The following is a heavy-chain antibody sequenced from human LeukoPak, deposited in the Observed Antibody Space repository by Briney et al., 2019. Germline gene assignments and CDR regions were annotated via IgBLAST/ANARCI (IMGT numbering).Heavy chain of an antibody. CDR1: GGSFSGYY. CDR3: ARESSSVFDY. J-gene: IGHJ4*02. Sequence: SETLSLTCAVYGGSFSGYYWSWIRQPPGKGLEWIGEINHSGSTNYNPSLKSRVTISVDTSKNQFSLKLSSVAAADTAVYYCARESSSVFDYWGQGTLVTVSS. V-gene: IGHV4-34*01. CDR2: INHSGST. D-gene: IGHD6-13*01.